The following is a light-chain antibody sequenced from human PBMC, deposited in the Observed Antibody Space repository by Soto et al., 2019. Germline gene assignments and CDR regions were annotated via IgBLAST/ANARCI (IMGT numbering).Light chain of an antibody. V-gene: IGKV1-27*01. Sequence: DIQITQAPSSLSASVGDRVTITCRASQGIRHYLAWYQQKPGKVPKLLIYEASNLQSGVPSRFRGGGSGTEFTLTISSLQPEDVATYYCQNFDGAPQTFGQGTKVDIK. CDR1: QGIRHY. J-gene: IGKJ1*01. CDR3: QNFDGAPQT. CDR2: EAS.